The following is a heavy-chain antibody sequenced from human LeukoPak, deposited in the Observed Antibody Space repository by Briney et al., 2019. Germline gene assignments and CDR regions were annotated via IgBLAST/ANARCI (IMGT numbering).Heavy chain of an antibody. Sequence: SETLSLTCSVSGGSISSYYWSWIRQPPGKGLEWIGYIYNSGSTSYNPSLKSRVTISLDTSKNQFSLKLSSVTAADTAVYYCASLRWGQYFDYWGQGTLVTVSS. CDR1: GGSISSYY. J-gene: IGHJ4*02. D-gene: IGHD4-23*01. CDR2: IYNSGST. V-gene: IGHV4-59*12. CDR3: ASLRWGQYFDY.